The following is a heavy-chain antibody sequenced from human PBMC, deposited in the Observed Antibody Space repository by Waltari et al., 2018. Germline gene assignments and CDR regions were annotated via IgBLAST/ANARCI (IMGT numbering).Heavy chain of an antibody. J-gene: IGHJ5*02. Sequence: QLQLQESGPGLVKPSETLSLTCTVSGGSISSSSYYWGWIRQPPGKGLEGIGSIYYSGSTAYNPSLKSRVTISVDTSKNQSSLKLSSVTAADTAVYYCARTGSPAGSVQGVIMGNWFDPWGQGTLVTVSS. CDR3: ARTGSPAGSVQGVIMGNWFDP. D-gene: IGHD3-10*01. CDR1: GGSISSSSYY. CDR2: IYYSGST. V-gene: IGHV4-39*07.